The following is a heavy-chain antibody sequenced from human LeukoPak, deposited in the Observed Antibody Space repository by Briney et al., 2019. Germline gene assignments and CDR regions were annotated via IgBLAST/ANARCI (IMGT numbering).Heavy chain of an antibody. Sequence: GGSLRLSCAASGFSFSTYAMNWVRQTSGKGLEWVSRISDDGDTTHYTDSVRGRFTISRDNSKNTLYLQMNSLRADDTAVYYCAKDVSPVGATPDYFDYWGQGTLVTVSS. CDR2: ISDDGDTT. CDR3: AKDVSPVGATPDYFDY. D-gene: IGHD1-26*01. V-gene: IGHV3-23*01. CDR1: GFSFSTYA. J-gene: IGHJ4*02.